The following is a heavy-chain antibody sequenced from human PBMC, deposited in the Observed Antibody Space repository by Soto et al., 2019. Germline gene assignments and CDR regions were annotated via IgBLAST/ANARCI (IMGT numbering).Heavy chain of an antibody. Sequence: QVQLVESGGGVVQPGRSLRLSCAASGFTFSSYGMHWVRQAPGKGLEWVAVLWYDGSNKYYADPVKGRFTISRDNSKNTLDLQMNSLRAEDTAVYYCARGPIVATTQTFDYWGQGTLVTVSS. D-gene: IGHD5-12*01. CDR3: ARGPIVATTQTFDY. CDR2: LWYDGSNK. CDR1: GFTFSSYG. V-gene: IGHV3-33*01. J-gene: IGHJ4*02.